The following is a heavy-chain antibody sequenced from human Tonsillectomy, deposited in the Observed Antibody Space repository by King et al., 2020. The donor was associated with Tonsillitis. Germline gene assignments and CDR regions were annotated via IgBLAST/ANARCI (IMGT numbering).Heavy chain of an antibody. Sequence: VQLVESGGGLVQPGGSLRLSCAASGFTFSSSWMHWVRQAPGKGLVWVSRINTDGDSTNYADSVKGRFTISRDNAKNTLYLQMNSLRAEDTVVYYCAGDRAYGLFDYWGQGTLVTVSS. J-gene: IGHJ4*02. V-gene: IGHV3-74*01. D-gene: IGHD3-10*01. CDR2: INTDGDST. CDR1: GFTFSSSW. CDR3: AGDRAYGLFDY.